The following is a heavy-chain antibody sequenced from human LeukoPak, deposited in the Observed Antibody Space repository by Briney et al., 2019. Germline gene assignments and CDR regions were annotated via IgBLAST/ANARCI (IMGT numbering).Heavy chain of an antibody. V-gene: IGHV3-33*01. CDR3: AGCSGGSCYYFDY. CDR2: IWYDGSNK. D-gene: IGHD2-15*01. J-gene: IGHJ4*02. Sequence: GRSLRLSCAASGFTFSSYGMHWVRQAPGKGLEWVAVIWYDGSNKYYADSVKGRFTISRDNSKNTLYLQMNSLRAEDTAVYYCAGCSGGSCYYFDYWGQGTLVTVSS. CDR1: GFTFSSYG.